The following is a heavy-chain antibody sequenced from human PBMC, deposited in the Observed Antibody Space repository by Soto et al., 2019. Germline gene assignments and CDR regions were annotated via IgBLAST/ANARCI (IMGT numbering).Heavy chain of an antibody. J-gene: IGHJ5*02. Sequence: GGSLRLSCAASGFTFSSYAMSWVRQAPGKGLEWVSAISGSGGSTYYADSVKGRFTISRDNSKNTLYLQMNSLRAEDTAVYYCAKGNSSGYYYNWFDPWGQGTLVTVSS. CDR3: AKGNSSGYYYNWFDP. D-gene: IGHD3-22*01. CDR1: GFTFSSYA. CDR2: ISGSGGST. V-gene: IGHV3-23*01.